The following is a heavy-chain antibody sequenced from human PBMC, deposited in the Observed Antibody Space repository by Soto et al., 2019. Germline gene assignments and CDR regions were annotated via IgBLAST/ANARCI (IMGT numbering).Heavy chain of an antibody. V-gene: IGHV3-15*01. CDR3: TTAENYYDSSSSDY. CDR2: IKSKTDGGTT. CDR1: GFTFNNAW. Sequence: GGSLRLSCVASGFTFNNAWMNWVRQAPGKGLEWVGRIKSKTDGGTTDYAALVKGRLTISRDDSKTTLYLQMNGLKTEDTAVYYCTTAENYYDSSSSDYWGQGTLVTVSS. J-gene: IGHJ4*02. D-gene: IGHD3-22*01.